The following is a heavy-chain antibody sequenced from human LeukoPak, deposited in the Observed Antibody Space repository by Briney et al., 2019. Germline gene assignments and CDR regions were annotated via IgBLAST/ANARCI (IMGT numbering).Heavy chain of an antibody. J-gene: IGHJ4*02. CDR3: ATGHYYDSSRYYPLNY. CDR1: GYTLTELS. V-gene: IGHV1-24*01. D-gene: IGHD3-22*01. Sequence: GASVKVSCKVSGYTLTELSIHWVRQAPGKGLEWMGGFDPEDGETIYAQKFQGRVTMTEDTSTDTAYMELSSLRSEDTAVFYCATGHYYDSSRYYPLNYWGQGTLVTVSS. CDR2: FDPEDGET.